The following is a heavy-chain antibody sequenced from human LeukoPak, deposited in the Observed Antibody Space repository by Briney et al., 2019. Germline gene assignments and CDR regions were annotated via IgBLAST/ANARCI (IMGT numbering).Heavy chain of an antibody. D-gene: IGHD2-15*01. CDR3: ARGKGVASPFDY. CDR1: GGSISSYY. Sequence: SGTLSFTCTVSGGSISSYYWSWIRQPPGKGLEWIGYIYYSGSTNYNPSLKSRVTISVDTSKNQFSLKLSSVTAADTAVYYCARGKGVASPFDYWGQGTLVTVSS. J-gene: IGHJ4*02. V-gene: IGHV4-59*01. CDR2: IYYSGST.